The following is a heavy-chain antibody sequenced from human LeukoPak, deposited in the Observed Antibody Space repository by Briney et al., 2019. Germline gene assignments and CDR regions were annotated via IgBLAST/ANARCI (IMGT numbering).Heavy chain of an antibody. V-gene: IGHV3-23*01. J-gene: IGHJ4*02. CDR3: AHNPYSSSWYIF. D-gene: IGHD6-13*01. Sequence: GGSLRLSCAASGFTFSIYAMGWVRQAPGKGLEWVSAISGTGDTTYYADSVKGRFTISRDNSKNTLYLQMNSLRAEDTAVYYCAHNPYSSSWYIFWGQGTLVTVSS. CDR1: GFTFSIYA. CDR2: ISGTGDTT.